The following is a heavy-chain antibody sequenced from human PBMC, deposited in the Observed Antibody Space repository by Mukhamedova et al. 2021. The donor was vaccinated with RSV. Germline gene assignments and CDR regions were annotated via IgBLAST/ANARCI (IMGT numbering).Heavy chain of an antibody. V-gene: IGHV1-69-2*01. CDR3: TIGLASSGFHF. Sequence: VDPEDDEATYAEKFKGRVTFSADTSTDTAYMEMSNLTSDDTATFYCTIGLASSGFHFWGQGTLVTVSS. D-gene: IGHD3-22*01. CDR2: VDPEDDEA. J-gene: IGHJ4*02.